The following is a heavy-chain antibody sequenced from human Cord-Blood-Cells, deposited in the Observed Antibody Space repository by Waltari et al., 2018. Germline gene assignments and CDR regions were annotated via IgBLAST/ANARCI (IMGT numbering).Heavy chain of an antibody. CDR3: ASRRGSSFDY. CDR2: INHSGST. D-gene: IGHD1-26*01. Sequence: QVQLQQWGAGLLKPSETLSLTCAVYGGSFSGYYWSWIRQHPGKGLEWIGEINHSGSTNYTPSLKSRVTISVDTSKNQFSLKLSSVTAADTAVYYCASRRGSSFDYWGQGTLVTVSS. CDR1: GGSFSGYY. J-gene: IGHJ4*02. V-gene: IGHV4-34*01.